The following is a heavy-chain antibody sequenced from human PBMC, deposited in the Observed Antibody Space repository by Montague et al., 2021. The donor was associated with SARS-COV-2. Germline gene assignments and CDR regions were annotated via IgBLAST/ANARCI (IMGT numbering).Heavy chain of an antibody. CDR3: ARTSASSDY. CDR2: TYYRCKWYN. J-gene: IGHJ4*02. CDR1: GDSVSRKSDA. Sequence: CAISGDSVSRKSDAGTWCRQTPSRALDGKGRTYYRCKWYNDYAVSVKSRITINPDTSKNQISLQLNSVTPEDTAVYYCARTSASSDYWGQGTLVTVSS. V-gene: IGHV6-1*01. D-gene: IGHD1-26*01.